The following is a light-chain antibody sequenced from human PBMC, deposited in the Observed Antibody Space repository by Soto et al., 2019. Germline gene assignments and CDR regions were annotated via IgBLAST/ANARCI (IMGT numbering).Light chain of an antibody. Sequence: QSVLTQPPSVSGAPGQRVTISCTGSSSNLGAGFDVHWYQQLPGTAPKLLIYANSRRPSRVPDRFSGSKSGTSASLAITGLQAEDEAHYYCQAYDTSLTGFWIFGGGTKRTVL. CDR1: SSNLGAGFD. J-gene: IGLJ2*01. V-gene: IGLV1-40*01. CDR3: QAYDTSLTGFWI. CDR2: ANS.